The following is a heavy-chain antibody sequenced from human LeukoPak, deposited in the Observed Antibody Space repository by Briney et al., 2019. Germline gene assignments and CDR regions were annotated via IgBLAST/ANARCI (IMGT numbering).Heavy chain of an antibody. J-gene: IGHJ4*02. V-gene: IGHV1-8*01. CDR2: MNPNSGNT. D-gene: IGHD3-16*01. Sequence: ASVKVSCKASGYTFTRYDINWVRQATGQGLEWMGWMNPNSGNTGYAQKFQGRVTMTRNTSISTAYMELSSLRSEDTAVYYCARGLSSLGDFDYWGQGTLVTVSS. CDR1: GYTFTRYD. CDR3: ARGLSSLGDFDY.